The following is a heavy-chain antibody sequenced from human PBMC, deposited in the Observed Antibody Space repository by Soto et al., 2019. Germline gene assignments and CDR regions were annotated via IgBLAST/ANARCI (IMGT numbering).Heavy chain of an antibody. CDR3: ARPYSNGWFDY. CDR1: GFTFSSYG. CDR2: IWYDGSNK. J-gene: IGHJ4*02. D-gene: IGHD6-19*01. Sequence: GGSLRLSCAASGFTFSSYGMHWVRQAPGKGLEWVAVIWYDGSNKYYADSVKGRFTISRDNSKNTLYLQMNSLRAEDTAVYYWARPYSNGWFDYWGQGTLVTVSS. V-gene: IGHV3-33*01.